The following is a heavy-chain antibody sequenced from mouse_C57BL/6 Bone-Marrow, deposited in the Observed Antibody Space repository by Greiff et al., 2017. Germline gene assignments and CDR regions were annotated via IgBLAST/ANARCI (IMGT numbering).Heavy chain of an antibody. CDR3: TTCDYDGGYAVYY. V-gene: IGHV14-4*01. D-gene: IGHD2-4*01. CDR2: IGPEDGDT. J-gene: IGHJ4*01. CDR1: GFNIKDYY. Sequence: EVQLQQSGAELVRPGASVKMSCTASGFNIKDYYMHWVKQRPEKGLEWIGWIGPEDGDTEYASEFQGKVTITADTSDNTAYLQLSSLTSEDTAVSYVTTCDYDGGYAVYYWGQGTSVTVSA.